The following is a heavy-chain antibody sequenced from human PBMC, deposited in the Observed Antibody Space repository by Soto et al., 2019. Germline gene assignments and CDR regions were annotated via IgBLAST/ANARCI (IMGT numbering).Heavy chain of an antibody. J-gene: IGHJ4*02. Sequence: GGSLRLSCAASGFTFSSYAMSWVRQAPGKGLEWVSSINAVDEYTKYADSVKGRFTISRDNPKNTVYLQMNSLRAEDTAVYYCAKNFYFDSWGQGTLVT. CDR1: GFTFSSYA. CDR3: AKNFYFDS. CDR2: INAVDEYT. V-gene: IGHV3-23*01.